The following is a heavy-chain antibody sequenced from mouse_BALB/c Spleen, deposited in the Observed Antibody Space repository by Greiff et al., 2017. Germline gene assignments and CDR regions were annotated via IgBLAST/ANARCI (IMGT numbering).Heavy chain of an antibody. J-gene: IGHJ3*01. CDR2: ISTYYGDA. CDR3: ARGYYGSPPWFAY. Sequence: VKLMESGAELVRPGVSVKISCKGSGYTFTDYAMHWVKQSHAKSLEWIGVISTYYGDASYNQKFKGKATMTVDKSSSTAYMELARLTSEDSAIYYCARGYYGSPPWFAYWGQGTMVTVSA. V-gene: IGHV1S137*01. D-gene: IGHD1-1*01. CDR1: GYTFTDYA.